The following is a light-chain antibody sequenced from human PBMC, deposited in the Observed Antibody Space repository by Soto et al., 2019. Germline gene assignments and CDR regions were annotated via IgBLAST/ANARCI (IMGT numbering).Light chain of an antibody. Sequence: QSVLTQPPSASGTPGQRVTISCSGSSSNIGSNTVNWYQQLPGTAPKLVIYNDNQRPSGVPDRFSGSKSGTSASLAISGLQSEDEADYYCAAWDDNLNGPSWVFGGGTKLTVL. CDR1: SSNIGSNT. CDR3: AAWDDNLNGPSWV. CDR2: NDN. J-gene: IGLJ3*02. V-gene: IGLV1-44*01.